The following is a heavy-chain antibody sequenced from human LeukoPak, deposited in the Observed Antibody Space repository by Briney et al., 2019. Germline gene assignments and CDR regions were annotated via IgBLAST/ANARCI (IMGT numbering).Heavy chain of an antibody. CDR2: IIPIVGIA. CDR1: GGTFSSYA. J-gene: IGHJ4*02. V-gene: IGHV1-69*04. CDR3: AKGPDRLLTNYESQFFDY. D-gene: IGHD3-22*01. Sequence: SVKVSCKASGGTFSSYAITWVRQAPGQGLEWMGRIIPIVGIANYAQKFQGRVTITADKSTSTAYMELSSLRSEDTAVYYCAKGPDRLLTNYESQFFDYWGQGTLVTVSS.